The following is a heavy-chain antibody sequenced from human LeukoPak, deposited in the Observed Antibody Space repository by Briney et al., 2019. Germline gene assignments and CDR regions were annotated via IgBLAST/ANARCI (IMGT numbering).Heavy chain of an antibody. CDR1: GGTFSRYL. D-gene: IGHD1-26*01. J-gene: IGHJ4*02. CDR3: ARGPVVGARGVVY. Sequence: GASVKVSCKASGGTFSRYLINWVRQATGQGLEWMGWMNPNSGNTGYAQKFQGRVTMTRNTSISTAYMELSSLRSEDTAVYYCARGPVVGARGVVYWGQGTLVTVSS. CDR2: MNPNSGNT. V-gene: IGHV1-8*01.